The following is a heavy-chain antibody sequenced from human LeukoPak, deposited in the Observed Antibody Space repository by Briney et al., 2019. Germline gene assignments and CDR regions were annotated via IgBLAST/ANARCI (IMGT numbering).Heavy chain of an antibody. CDR3: ARGCAGGSCYSETFDY. J-gene: IGHJ4*02. CDR1: GGTFSSYA. V-gene: IGHV1-69*13. Sequence: ASVKVSCKASGGTFSSYAISWVRQAPGQGLEWMGGIIPIFGTANYAQKFQGRVTITADESTSTAYMELSSLTSEDTVVYCCARGCAGGSCYSETFDYWGQGTLVTVSS. CDR2: IIPIFGTA. D-gene: IGHD2-15*01.